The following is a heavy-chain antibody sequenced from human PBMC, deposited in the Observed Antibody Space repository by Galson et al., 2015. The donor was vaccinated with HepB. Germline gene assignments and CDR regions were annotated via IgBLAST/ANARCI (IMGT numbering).Heavy chain of an antibody. Sequence: LRLSCAASGFTFSNAWMSWVRQAPGKGLEWVGRIKSKTAGGTIDYAAPVKGRFTISRDDSKNTLYLQMNSLKTEDTAVYYCTTESYNYDSSGCDYWGQGTLVTVSS. J-gene: IGHJ4*02. D-gene: IGHD3-22*01. V-gene: IGHV3-15*01. CDR3: TTESYNYDSSGCDY. CDR1: GFTFSNAW. CDR2: IKSKTAGGTI.